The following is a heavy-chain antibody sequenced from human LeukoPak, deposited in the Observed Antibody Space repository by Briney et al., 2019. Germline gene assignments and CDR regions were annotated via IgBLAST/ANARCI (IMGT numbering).Heavy chain of an antibody. CDR1: GGSISSGDSY. J-gene: IGHJ6*02. CDR3: ARDNSPFYYYGMDV. Sequence: PSQTLSLTCTVSGGSISSGDSYWSWIRQPPGKGLEWIGYIYYSGNTYYNPSLKSRVTISVDTSKNQFSLKLSSVTAADTAVYYCARDNSPFYYYGMDVWGQGTTVTVSS. CDR2: IYYSGNT. D-gene: IGHD2/OR15-2a*01. V-gene: IGHV4-30-4*01.